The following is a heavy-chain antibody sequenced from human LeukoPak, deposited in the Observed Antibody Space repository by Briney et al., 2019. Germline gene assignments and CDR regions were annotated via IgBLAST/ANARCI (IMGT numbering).Heavy chain of an antibody. CDR3: ARLGPDVEMATPWRDYYYYGMDV. CDR1: GYSFTSYW. CDR2: IYPGDSDT. V-gene: IGHV5-51*01. J-gene: IGHJ6*02. D-gene: IGHD5-24*01. Sequence: GESLKISCKGSGYSFTSYWIGWVRQMPGKGLEWMGFIYPGDSDTRYSPSFQGQVTISADKSISTAYLQWSSLKASDTAMYYCARLGPDVEMATPWRDYYYYGMDVWGQGTTVTVSS.